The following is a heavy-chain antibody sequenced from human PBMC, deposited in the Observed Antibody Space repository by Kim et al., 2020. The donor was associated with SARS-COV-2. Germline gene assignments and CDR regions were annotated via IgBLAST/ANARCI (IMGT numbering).Heavy chain of an antibody. V-gene: IGHV1-18*01. Sequence: AQKLQGRVTMTTDTSTSTAYMGLRSLRSDDTAVYYCARGSSSSWPSGFDYWGQGTLVTVSS. D-gene: IGHD6-13*01. J-gene: IGHJ4*02. CDR3: ARGSSSSWPSGFDY.